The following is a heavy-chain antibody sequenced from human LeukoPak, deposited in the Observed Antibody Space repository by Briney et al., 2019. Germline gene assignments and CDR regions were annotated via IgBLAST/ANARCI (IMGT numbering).Heavy chain of an antibody. J-gene: IGHJ4*02. CDR2: INGGGGTS. D-gene: IGHD6-19*01. CDR1: GFTFTSYA. V-gene: IGHV3-23*01. CDR3: AKVRDSSGWGTLFGY. Sequence: GGSLRLSRAASGFTFTSYAMSWVRQAPGKGLEWVSAINGGGGTSFYADSVKGRFTISRDNSKNTLYLQMSSLRAEDTAIYYCAKVRDSSGWGTLFGYWGQGALVTVSS.